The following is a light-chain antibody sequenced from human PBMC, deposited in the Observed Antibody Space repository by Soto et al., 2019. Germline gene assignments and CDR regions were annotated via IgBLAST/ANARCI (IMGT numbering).Light chain of an antibody. Sequence: QSVLTQPPSASGTPGQRVSISYSGYSSSIGTNFVYWYQQLPGTAPKVLIHSNNQRPSGVPDRFSASKSGTSASLAITGLQAEDEADYYCQSYDSSLSSRGVFGTGTKVTVL. CDR3: QSYDSSLSSRGV. CDR2: SNN. J-gene: IGLJ1*01. V-gene: IGLV1-47*02. CDR1: SSSIGTNF.